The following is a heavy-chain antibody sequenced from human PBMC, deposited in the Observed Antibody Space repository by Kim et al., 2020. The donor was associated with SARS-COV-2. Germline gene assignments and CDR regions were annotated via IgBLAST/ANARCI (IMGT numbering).Heavy chain of an antibody. CDR3: AGGYCSSTSCYGADY. V-gene: IGHV5-51*01. CDR2: IYPGDSDT. J-gene: IGHJ4*02. CDR1: GYIFTSYW. D-gene: IGHD2-2*01. Sequence: GESLKISCKGWGYIFTSYWIGWVRQMPGKGLEWMGIIYPGDSDTRYSPSFQGQVTISADKSISTAYLQWSSLKASDTAMYYCAGGYCSSTSCYGADYWGQGTLVTVSS.